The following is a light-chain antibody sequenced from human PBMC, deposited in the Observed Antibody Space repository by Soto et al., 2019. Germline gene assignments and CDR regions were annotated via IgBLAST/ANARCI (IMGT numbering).Light chain of an antibody. CDR1: SSNIGAGYD. V-gene: IGLV1-40*01. J-gene: IGLJ2*01. Sequence: QSVLTQPPSVSGAPGQRVTISCTGSSSNIGAGYDVHWYQQLPGTAPKLLIYGNSNRPSGVPDRFSGSKSGTSASLAITGLQAEDEADSYCQSYDSSLSVLVVFGGGTKLTVL. CDR3: QSYDSSLSVLVV. CDR2: GNS.